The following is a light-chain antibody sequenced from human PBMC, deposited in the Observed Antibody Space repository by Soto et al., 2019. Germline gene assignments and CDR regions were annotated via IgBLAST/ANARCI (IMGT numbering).Light chain of an antibody. CDR1: TSDVGGYNY. V-gene: IGLV2-14*01. Sequence: QSALTQPASVSGSPGQSITISCSGTTSDVGGYNYVSWYQQRPGKAPKLMIYEVSNRPSGVSDRFSGSKSGNTASLTISGLQAEDEADYYYSSYTSSGTWVFGGGTKLTVL. J-gene: IGLJ3*02. CDR3: SSYTSSGTWV. CDR2: EVS.